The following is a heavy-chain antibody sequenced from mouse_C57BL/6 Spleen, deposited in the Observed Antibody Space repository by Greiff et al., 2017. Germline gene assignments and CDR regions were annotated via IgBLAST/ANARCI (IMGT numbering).Heavy chain of an antibody. CDR1: GYTFTSYW. J-gene: IGHJ2*01. Sequence: QVQLQQPGAELVKPGASVKMSCKASGYTFTSYWITWVKQRPGQGLEWIGDIYPGSGSTNFNEKFKSKATLTVDTSSSTAYMQVSSLTSEDSAVYYCARGEVEQYYLCDWGQGTTLTVSS. CDR3: ARGEVEQYYLCD. CDR2: IYPGSGST. D-gene: IGHD1-1*01. V-gene: IGHV1-55*01.